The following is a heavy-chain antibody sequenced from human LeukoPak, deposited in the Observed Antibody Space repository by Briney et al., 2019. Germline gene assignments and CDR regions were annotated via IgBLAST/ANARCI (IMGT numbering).Heavy chain of an antibody. CDR3: VRHLPYFSGGHSFDY. CDR2: IFPGDSDT. V-gene: IGHV5-51*01. J-gene: IGHJ4*02. CDR1: RYSFTNYW. D-gene: IGHD6-19*01. Sequence: GESLKISCKASRYSFTNYWIAWVRQMPGQGLEWMGIIFPGDSDTRYSPSFQGQVTISADKSINTAFLHWNSLKASDTAIYFCVRHLPYFSGGHSFDYWGQGTLVTVSS.